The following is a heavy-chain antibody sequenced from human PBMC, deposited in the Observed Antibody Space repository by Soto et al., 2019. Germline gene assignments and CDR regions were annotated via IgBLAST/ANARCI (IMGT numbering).Heavy chain of an antibody. CDR3: ARDRDWAFDY. V-gene: IGHV3-48*02. J-gene: IGHJ4*02. CDR1: GFTFSSNH. CDR2: ISSTYEI. D-gene: IGHD2-21*02. Sequence: GGSLRLSCLVSGFTFSSNHVNWVRQAPGKGLEWISYISSTYEIWYADSVKGRFTISRDNGRNSLFLQMSSLRDEDTAVYYCARDRDWAFDYWGLGTLVTVSS.